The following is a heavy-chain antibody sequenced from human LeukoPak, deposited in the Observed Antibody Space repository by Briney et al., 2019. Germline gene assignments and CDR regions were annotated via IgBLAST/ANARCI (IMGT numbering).Heavy chain of an antibody. V-gene: IGHV1-69*04. CDR3: ARDLSAVAGTGYFDL. CDR1: GGTFSSYA. J-gene: IGHJ2*01. D-gene: IGHD6-19*01. CDR2: IIPILNIA. Sequence: ASVNVSCKASGGTFSSYAISWVRQAPGQGLEWMGRIIPILNIADNAQKFQGSMTITADKSTSTAYMELSSLRSEDTAVYYCARDLSAVAGTGYFDLWGRGTLVTVSS.